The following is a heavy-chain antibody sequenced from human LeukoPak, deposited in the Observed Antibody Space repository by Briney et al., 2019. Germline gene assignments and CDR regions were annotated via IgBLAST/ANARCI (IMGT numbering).Heavy chain of an antibody. V-gene: IGHV3-21*01. CDR1: GFTFSSYS. CDR2: ISSSSSYI. CDR3: ARVLYYYDSSGLDY. D-gene: IGHD3-22*01. J-gene: IGHJ4*02. Sequence: GGYLRLSCAASGFTFSSYSMNWVRQAPGKGLEWVSSISSSSSYIYYADSVKGRFTISRDNAKNSLYLKMNSLRDEDTAVYYCARVLYYYDSSGLDYWGQGTLVTASS.